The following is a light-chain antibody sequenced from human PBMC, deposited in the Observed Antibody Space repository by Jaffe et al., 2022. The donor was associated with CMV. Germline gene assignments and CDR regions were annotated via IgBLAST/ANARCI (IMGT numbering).Light chain of an antibody. CDR3: NSRTSSAPGV. V-gene: IGLV3-19*01. CDR2: SKY. J-gene: IGLJ3*02. CDR1: SLRTFF. Sequence: SSDLTQDPAVSVALGQTVTITCQGDSLRTFFANWFQQKPGQAPRLVIFSKYHRPSGIPDRFSGSSSGDTASLTITGAQADDEADYYCNSRTSSAPGVFGGGTKLTVL.